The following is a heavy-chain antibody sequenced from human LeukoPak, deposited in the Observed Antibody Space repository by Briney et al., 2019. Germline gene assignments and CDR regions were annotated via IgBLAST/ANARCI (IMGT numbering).Heavy chain of an antibody. D-gene: IGHD6-6*01. CDR1: GGSISSSSYY. V-gene: IGHV4-39*07. Sequence: SETLPLTCTVSGGSISSSSYYWGWIRQPPGKGLEWIGSIYYSGSTYYNPSLKSRVTISVDTSKNQFSLKLSSVTAADTAVYYCAREKDSSSSPFDYWGQGTLVTVSS. CDR2: IYYSGST. CDR3: AREKDSSSSPFDY. J-gene: IGHJ4*02.